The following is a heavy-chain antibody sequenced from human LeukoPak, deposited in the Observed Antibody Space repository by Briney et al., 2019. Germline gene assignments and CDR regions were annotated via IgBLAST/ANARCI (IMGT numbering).Heavy chain of an antibody. J-gene: IGHJ4*02. Sequence: PGGSLRLSCGASGFTFSSHAMHWVRQAPGKGLEYVSAISTDGGATYYAYSVEGRFTISRDNSKDMLYLQLDSLRPEDTGIYYCARVRSDYSEDYWGQGTLVTVSS. CDR3: ARVRSDYSEDY. CDR1: GFTFSSHA. V-gene: IGHV3-64*01. D-gene: IGHD3-22*01. CDR2: ISTDGGAT.